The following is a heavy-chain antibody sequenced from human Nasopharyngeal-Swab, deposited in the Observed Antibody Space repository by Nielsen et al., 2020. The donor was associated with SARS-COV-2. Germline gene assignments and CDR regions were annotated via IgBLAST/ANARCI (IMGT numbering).Heavy chain of an antibody. CDR3: ARSIAARPYYYYGMDV. D-gene: IGHD6-6*01. CDR2: VSYDGSSK. J-gene: IGHJ6*02. Sequence: GESLKISCAASEFVFSSYAMHWVRQTPGKGLEWVALVSYDGSSKFYADSVKGRFSISRDNSKNTLYLQMNSLRAEDTAVYYCARSIAARPYYYYGMDVWGQGTTVTVSS. V-gene: IGHV3-30*04. CDR1: EFVFSSYA.